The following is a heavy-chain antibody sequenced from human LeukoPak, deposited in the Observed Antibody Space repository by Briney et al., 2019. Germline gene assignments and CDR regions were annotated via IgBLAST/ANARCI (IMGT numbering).Heavy chain of an antibody. D-gene: IGHD3-22*01. J-gene: IGHJ4*02. CDR3: ANSRYDSSGYYGIIAY. CDR2: ISSSGTTI. CDR1: GFTFSSYE. Sequence: PGGSLRLSCAASGFTFSSYEMNWVRQAPGKGLEWVSYISSSGTTIYYADSVKGRFTVSRDNAKNSLHLQINSLRAEDTAVYYCANSRYDSSGYYGIIAYWGLGTLVTVSS. V-gene: IGHV3-48*03.